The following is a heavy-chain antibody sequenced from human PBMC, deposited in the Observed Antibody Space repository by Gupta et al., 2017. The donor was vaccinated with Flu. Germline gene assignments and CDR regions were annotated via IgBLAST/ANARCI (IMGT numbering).Heavy chain of an antibody. V-gene: IGHV4-38-2*02. J-gene: IGHJ4*02. Sequence: QVQLQESGPGLVKPSETLSLTCAVSGYSISSGYYWGWIRQPPGKGLEWIGSIYHSGSTYYNPSLKSRVTISVDTSKNQFSLKLSSVTAADTAVYYCARERGETTVTIIWGQGTLVTVSS. CDR3: ARERGETTVTII. CDR1: GYSISSGYY. CDR2: IYHSGST. D-gene: IGHD4-17*01.